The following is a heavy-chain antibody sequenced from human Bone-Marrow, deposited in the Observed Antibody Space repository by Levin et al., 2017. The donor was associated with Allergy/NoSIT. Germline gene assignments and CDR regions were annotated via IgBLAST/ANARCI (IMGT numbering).Heavy chain of an antibody. CDR3: ARDAPTSLWFGELFDY. J-gene: IGHJ4*02. D-gene: IGHD3-10*01. V-gene: IGHV1-18*01. CDR1: GYTFSVYG. Sequence: GASVKVSCKASGYTFSVYGISWVRQAPGQGLEWMGWISGYNDNTTYAQKFQGRVTMATDTSTSTAYMELSSLTSDDTAVYYCARDAPTSLWFGELFDYWGQGTLVTVSS. CDR2: ISGYNDNT.